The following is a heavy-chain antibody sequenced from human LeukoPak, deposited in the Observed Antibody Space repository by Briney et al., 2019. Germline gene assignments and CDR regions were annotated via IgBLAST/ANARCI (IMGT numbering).Heavy chain of an antibody. V-gene: IGHV1-2*04. CDR2: INPNSGGT. D-gene: IGHD3-10*01. J-gene: IGHJ3*02. CDR1: GYTFTGYY. CDR3: ARASYYGSGSYKDAFDI. Sequence: ASVKVSCKASGYTFTGYYMHWVRQAPGQGLEWMGWINPNSGGTNYAQKFQGWVTMTRDTSISTAYMELSRLRSDDTAVYYCARASYYGSGSYKDAFDIWGQGTMVTVSS.